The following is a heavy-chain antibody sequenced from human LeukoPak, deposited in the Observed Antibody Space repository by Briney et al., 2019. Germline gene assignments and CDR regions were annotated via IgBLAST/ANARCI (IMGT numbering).Heavy chain of an antibody. D-gene: IGHD1-26*01. CDR1: GFTFDDYA. J-gene: IGHJ4*02. CDR3: AKDMGATKRAYFDY. CDR2: ISWNSDSI. V-gene: IGHV3-9*01. Sequence: GGSLRLSCAASGFTFDDYAMHWVRQAPGKGLEWVSGISWNSDSIGYADSVKGRFTISRDNAKNSLYLQMNSLRAEDTALYYCAKDMGATKRAYFDYWGQGTLVTVSS.